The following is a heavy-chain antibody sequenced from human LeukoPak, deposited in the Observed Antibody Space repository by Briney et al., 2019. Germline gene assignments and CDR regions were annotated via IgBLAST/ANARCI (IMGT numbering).Heavy chain of an antibody. V-gene: IGHV4-59*11. Sequence: SETLSLTRIDSGASISSHYWSWIRQPPGKRLEWIGYVHHDGTTNQNPSLKSRVAISIDTSRNQMSLKLYSMTAADTAMYYCAGGSTRAGEYWGQGILVTVS. D-gene: IGHD2/OR15-2a*01. J-gene: IGHJ4*02. CDR2: VHHDGTT. CDR1: GASISSHY. CDR3: AGGSTRAGEY.